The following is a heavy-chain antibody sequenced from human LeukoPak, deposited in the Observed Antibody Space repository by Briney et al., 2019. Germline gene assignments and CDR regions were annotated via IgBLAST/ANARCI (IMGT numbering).Heavy chain of an antibody. CDR1: GYTFTSYY. CDR3: ARGGRITMVRGTTSRWYFDY. CDR2: MNPNSGNT. V-gene: IGHV1-8*02. D-gene: IGHD3-10*01. J-gene: IGHJ4*02. Sequence: AASVKVSCKASGYTFTSYYMHWVRQATGQGLEWMGWMNPNSGNTVYAQKFQGRVTMTRNTSISTAYMELSSLRSEDTAVYYCARGGRITMVRGTTSRWYFDYWGQGTLVTVSS.